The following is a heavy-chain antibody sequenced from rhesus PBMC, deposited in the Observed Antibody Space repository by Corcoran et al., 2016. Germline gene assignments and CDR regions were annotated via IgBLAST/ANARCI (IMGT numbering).Heavy chain of an antibody. J-gene: IGHJ4*01. D-gene: IGHD6-13*01. CDR1: GGSISSNY. V-gene: IGHV4S11*01. Sequence: QVQLQESGQGLVKPLENMFITCAVSGGSISSNYWSWIRQPPGKGLELIGYINVRGSSTNYNPSLKSRVTLSLDTAKDHFSLKLSSVTAADTAVYYCARDRIAAGRSFDYWGQGVLVTVSS. CDR2: INVRGSST. CDR3: ARDRIAAGRSFDY.